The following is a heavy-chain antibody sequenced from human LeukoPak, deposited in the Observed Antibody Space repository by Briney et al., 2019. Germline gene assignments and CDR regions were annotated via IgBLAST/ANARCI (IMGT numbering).Heavy chain of an antibody. Sequence: SETLSLTCTASGGSISSYYWSWIRQPPGKGLEWIGYIYYSGSTNYNPSLKSRVTISVDTSKNQFSLKLSSVTAADTAVYYCARHVLRYFDPTHYGMDVWGQGTTVTVSS. V-gene: IGHV4-59*01. CDR1: GGSISSYY. CDR2: IYYSGST. J-gene: IGHJ6*02. CDR3: ARHVLRYFDPTHYGMDV. D-gene: IGHD3-9*01.